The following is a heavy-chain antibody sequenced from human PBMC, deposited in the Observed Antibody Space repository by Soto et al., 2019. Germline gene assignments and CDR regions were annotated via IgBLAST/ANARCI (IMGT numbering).Heavy chain of an antibody. D-gene: IGHD5-18*01. J-gene: IGHJ5*02. Sequence: QVQLVQSGAEVKKPGSSVKVSCKASGGTFGSYAISWVRRAPGQGLEWMGGIIPIFGTANYAQKFQGRVTITADESTRTAYMELSSLRSEDTAVYYCARYTRDTAMVTRWFDPWGQGTLVTVSS. CDR1: GGTFGSYA. CDR3: ARYTRDTAMVTRWFDP. CDR2: IIPIFGTA. V-gene: IGHV1-69*01.